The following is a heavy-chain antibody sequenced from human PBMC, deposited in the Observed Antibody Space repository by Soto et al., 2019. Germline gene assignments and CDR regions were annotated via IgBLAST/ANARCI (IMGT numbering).Heavy chain of an antibody. CDR1: GFTFNSVS. J-gene: IGHJ4*02. V-gene: IGHV3-30*04. D-gene: IGHD2-21*02. Sequence: QVQLVESGGDMVQAGTSLRLSCTGSGFTFNSVSLHWVRQGPDKGLEWVAVVSFDGKVTYYADSVKGRFTVSRDNSKNTIYLQANSLRAEDTAVYYCAREPYGDSQYFDYWGQGTPVTVSS. CDR3: AREPYGDSQYFDY. CDR2: VSFDGKVT.